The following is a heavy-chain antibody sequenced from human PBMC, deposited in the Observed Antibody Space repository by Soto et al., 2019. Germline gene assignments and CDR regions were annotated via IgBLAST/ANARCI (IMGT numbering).Heavy chain of an antibody. CDR1: GFTFSSYA. CDR2: ISSNGGST. Sequence: EVQLVESGGGLVQPGGSLRLSCAASGFTFSSYAMHWVRQAPGKGLEYVSAISSNGGSTYYANSVKGRFTISRDNSKNTLYLQMGSLRAEDMAVYYCARDGVSGGRPWAYYYYYMDVWGKGTTVTVSS. V-gene: IGHV3-64*01. D-gene: IGHD1-26*01. CDR3: ARDGVSGGRPWAYYYYYMDV. J-gene: IGHJ6*03.